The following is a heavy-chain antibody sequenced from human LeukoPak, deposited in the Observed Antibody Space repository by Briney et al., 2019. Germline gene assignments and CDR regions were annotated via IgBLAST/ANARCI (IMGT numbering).Heavy chain of an antibody. CDR1: GFTFSSYS. Sequence: GGSLRLSCAASGFTFSSYSMNWVRQAPGKGLEWVSSISSGSSYIYYADSVKGRFTISRDNAKNSLYLQMNSLRAEDTAVYYCARGPTYYDFWSGYSLGDYWGQGTLVTVSS. V-gene: IGHV3-21*01. J-gene: IGHJ4*02. CDR2: ISSGSSYI. D-gene: IGHD3-3*01. CDR3: ARGPTYYDFWSGYSLGDY.